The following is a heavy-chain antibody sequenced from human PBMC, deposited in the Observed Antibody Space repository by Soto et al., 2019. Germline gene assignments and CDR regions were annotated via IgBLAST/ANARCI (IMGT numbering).Heavy chain of an antibody. V-gene: IGHV3-7*01. Sequence: GGSLRLSCAASGFTFSSYWMSWVRQAPGKGLEWVANIKQDGSEKYYVDSVKGRCTISRDKAKNSLYLQMNSLRAEDTAVYYCARNGVMYCSSTSCYTDYWGQGTLVTVSS. CDR2: IKQDGSEK. CDR3: ARNGVMYCSSTSCYTDY. CDR1: GFTFSSYW. D-gene: IGHD2-2*02. J-gene: IGHJ4*02.